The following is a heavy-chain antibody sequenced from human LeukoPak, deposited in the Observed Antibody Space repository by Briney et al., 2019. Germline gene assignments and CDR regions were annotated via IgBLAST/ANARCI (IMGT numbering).Heavy chain of an antibody. D-gene: IGHD3-9*01. CDR2: VHYSGSI. J-gene: IGHJ3*02. Sequence: SETLSLTCTVSGGSISSSSYYWAWIRQPPGKGLEWIGSVHYSGSIYYNPSLKSRATLSLDTSKNQFSLRLSSVTAADTAVYYCAREGYDILTGYYDQIWGQGTMVTVSS. V-gene: IGHV4-39*07. CDR1: GGSISSSSYY. CDR3: AREGYDILTGYYDQI.